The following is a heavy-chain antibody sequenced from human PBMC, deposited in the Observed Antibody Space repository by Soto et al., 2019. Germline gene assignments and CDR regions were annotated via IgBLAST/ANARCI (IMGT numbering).Heavy chain of an antibody. J-gene: IGHJ6*02. Sequence: SETLSLTCAVYGGSFSGYYWSWIRQPPGKALEWIGEINHSGSTNYNPSLKSRVTISVDTSKNQFSLKLSSVTAADTAVYYCARGFAQSITIFGVVIPAELGMDVWGQGTTVTVSS. CDR2: INHSGST. CDR3: ARGFAQSITIFGVVIPAELGMDV. D-gene: IGHD3-3*01. CDR1: GGSFSGYY. V-gene: IGHV4-34*01.